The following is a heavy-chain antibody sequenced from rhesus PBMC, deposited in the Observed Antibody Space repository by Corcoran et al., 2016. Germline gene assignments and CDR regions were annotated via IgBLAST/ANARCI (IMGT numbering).Heavy chain of an antibody. D-gene: IGHD4-29*01. CDR3: ARDYGSSYVYAY. CDR2: IYGSVSST. V-gene: IGHV4S11*01. Sequence: VQLEESGPGLVKPLEILSLTCGVAGCSITSKLWRWVRQPPGKGLGWIGYIYGSVSSTTYTPSLTIRVTLALDPSKTQFSLELGFVTAADSSVYYCARDYGSSYVYAYWGQDSWSPSPQ. J-gene: IGHJ4*01. CDR1: GCSITSKL.